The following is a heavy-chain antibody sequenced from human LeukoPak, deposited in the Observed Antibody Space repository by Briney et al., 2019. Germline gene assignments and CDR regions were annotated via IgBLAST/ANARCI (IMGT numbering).Heavy chain of an antibody. CDR3: AVVVGIVVVPAAPLDAFDI. Sequence: ASVKVSCKASGYTFTGYYMHWVRQAPGQRLEWMGWINPNSGGTNYAQKFQGRVTMTRDTSISTAYMELSRLRSDDTAVYYCAVVVGIVVVPAAPLDAFDIWGQGTMVTVSS. V-gene: IGHV1-2*02. CDR2: INPNSGGT. J-gene: IGHJ3*02. CDR1: GYTFTGYY. D-gene: IGHD2-2*03.